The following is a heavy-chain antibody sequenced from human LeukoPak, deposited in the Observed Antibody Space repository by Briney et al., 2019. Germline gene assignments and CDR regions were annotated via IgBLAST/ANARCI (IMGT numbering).Heavy chain of an antibody. V-gene: IGHV1-3*01. Sequence: ASVKVSCKASGYTFTSYAMHWVRQAPGQRLEWMGWINAGNGNTKYSQKFQGRVTITRDTSASTAYMELRNLRSDDTAVYYCARDGGQSYDLLTGYYNNDWFDPWGQGTLVTVSS. D-gene: IGHD3-9*01. CDR1: GYTFTSYA. CDR2: INAGNGNT. J-gene: IGHJ5*02. CDR3: ARDGGQSYDLLTGYYNNDWFDP.